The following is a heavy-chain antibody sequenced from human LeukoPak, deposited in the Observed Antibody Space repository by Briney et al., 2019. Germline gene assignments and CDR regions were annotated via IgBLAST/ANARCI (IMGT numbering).Heavy chain of an antibody. D-gene: IGHD5-18*01. CDR2: IIPMFGTA. V-gene: IGHV1-69*13. Sequence: ASVKVSCKASGGTFTSYGISWVRQAPGQGLEWMGGIIPMFGTANYAQKFQGGITITADESTSIVYMELNSLRSEDTAVYYCARDNLEYSYGQYAAFDIWGQGTMVTASS. CDR3: ARDNLEYSYGQYAAFDI. CDR1: GGTFTSYG. J-gene: IGHJ3*02.